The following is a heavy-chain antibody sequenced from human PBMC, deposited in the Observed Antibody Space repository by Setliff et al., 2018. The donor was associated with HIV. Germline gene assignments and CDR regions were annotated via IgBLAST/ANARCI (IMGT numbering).Heavy chain of an antibody. V-gene: IGHV4-39*01. CDR2: IYYTGNT. CDR3: ARHEGYLYDGSRYFGRFDP. D-gene: IGHD2-15*01. Sequence: PSETLSLTCTVPDGSITTDNYIRCSIRQPPGKGVEWIGSIYYTGNTYSNSSLKSRFSMSVDTSKKQISLRLHSVTAADTAVHYCARHEGYLYDGSRYFGRFDPWGQGTLVTVSS. J-gene: IGHJ5*02. CDR1: DGSITTDNYI.